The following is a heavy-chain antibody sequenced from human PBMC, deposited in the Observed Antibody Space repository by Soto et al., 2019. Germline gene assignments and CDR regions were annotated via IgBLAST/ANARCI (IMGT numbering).Heavy chain of an antibody. CDR3: ARAHSMMLLGRFDP. D-gene: IGHD3-16*01. Sequence: QVQLVESGGGVVQPGKSLRLSCAASGFKFRNYAIHWVRQAPGKGLEWLAVIWFDGSKEYYADSVKGRFTISRDNSMNTVFLHMNSMTAYDTGVFDCARAHSMMLLGRFDPGGLGTLVTVSS. CDR1: GFKFRNYA. CDR2: IWFDGSKE. J-gene: IGHJ5*02. V-gene: IGHV3-33*01.